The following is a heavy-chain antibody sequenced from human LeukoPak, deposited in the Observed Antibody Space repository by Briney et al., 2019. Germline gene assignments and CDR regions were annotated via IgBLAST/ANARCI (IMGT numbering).Heavy chain of an antibody. CDR2: IYYSGST. CDR1: GGSISSYY. D-gene: IGHD1-26*01. V-gene: IGHV4-59*01. Sequence: SETLSLTCTVSGGSISSYYWSWIRQPPGKGREWIGYIYYSGSTNYNPSLKSRVTISVDTSKNQFSLKLSSVTAADTAVYYCARSLPGWEPPIPYYFDYWGQGTLVTVSS. J-gene: IGHJ4*02. CDR3: ARSLPGWEPPIPYYFDY.